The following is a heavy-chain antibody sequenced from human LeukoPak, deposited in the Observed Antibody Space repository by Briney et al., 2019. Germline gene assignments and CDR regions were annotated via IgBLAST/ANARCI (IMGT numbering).Heavy chain of an antibody. V-gene: IGHV4-39*01. Sequence: PSETLSLTCTVSGGSISSGTYYWGWLRQPPGKGLEWIGSIYYTASTYYNPSLKSRVTIYVDTSKNQFSLKVSSVTAADTAVYYCARHPPREPWLDYWGQGTLVTVSS. CDR1: GGSISSGTYY. CDR3: ARHPPREPWLDY. D-gene: IGHD6-19*01. CDR2: IYYTAST. J-gene: IGHJ4*02.